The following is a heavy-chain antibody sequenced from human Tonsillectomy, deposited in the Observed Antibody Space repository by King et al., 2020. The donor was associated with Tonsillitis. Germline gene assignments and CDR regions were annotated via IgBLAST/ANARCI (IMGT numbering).Heavy chain of an antibody. CDR1: GFSFSTYA. Sequence: VQLVESGGGVVQPGRSRRLSCAASGFSFSTYALHWVRQAPGKGLQWVTLISSDGSNKYYSDSVKGRFTISRDNSNNTVYLQMNSLRAEDSAIYYCARDRWLGIAGACDVWGKGTPVTVSS. D-gene: IGHD4-23*01. CDR3: ARDRWLGIAGACDV. V-gene: IGHV3-30*07. J-gene: IGHJ6*04. CDR2: ISSDGSNK.